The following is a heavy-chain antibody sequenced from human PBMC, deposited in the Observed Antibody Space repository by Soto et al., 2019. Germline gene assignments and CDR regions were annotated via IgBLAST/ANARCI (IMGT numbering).Heavy chain of an antibody. Sequence: PSETLSLTCTVSGGSISSGDYYWSWIRQPPGKGLEWIGYIYYSGSTYYNPSLKSRVTISVDTSKNQFSLKLSSVTAADTAVYYCARDCRGGRTYYYYGMDVWGQGTTVTVSS. CDR1: GGSISSGDYY. CDR2: IYYSGST. D-gene: IGHD3-16*01. CDR3: ARDCRGGRTYYYYGMDV. V-gene: IGHV4-30-4*01. J-gene: IGHJ6*02.